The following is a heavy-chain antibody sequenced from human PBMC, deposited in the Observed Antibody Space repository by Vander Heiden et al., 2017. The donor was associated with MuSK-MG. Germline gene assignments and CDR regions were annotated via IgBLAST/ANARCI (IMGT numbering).Heavy chain of an antibody. CDR3: ARFSWGVVVNYGMDV. CDR1: GYSFTSAW. J-gene: IGHJ6*02. Sequence: EVQLVQSGAEVKKPGESLKISCKGSGYSFTSAWIGWVRQMPGKGLEWMGIIYPGDSDTRYSPSFQGQVTISADKSISTAYLQWSSLKASDTAMYYCARFSWGVVVNYGMDVWGQGTTVTVSS. D-gene: IGHD3-22*01. CDR2: IYPGDSDT. V-gene: IGHV5-51*01.